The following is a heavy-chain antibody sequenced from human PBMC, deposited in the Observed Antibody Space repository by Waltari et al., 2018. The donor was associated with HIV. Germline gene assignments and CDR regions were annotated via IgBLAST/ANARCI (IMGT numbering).Heavy chain of an antibody. CDR1: GFSLSTTGVG. CDR3: THAYYFPSGSYFAH. J-gene: IGHJ4*02. V-gene: IGHV2-5*02. Sequence: QITLKESGPTVVKPIQTLTLTCSFSGFSLSTTGVGVGWIRQPPGEAPEWLALIYWDDTKRYNPSLKSRLTIYKNTSKNQVGLILATMEPLVTATYFCTHAYYFPSGSYFAHWGQGILVTVSS. D-gene: IGHD3-10*01. CDR2: IYWDDTK.